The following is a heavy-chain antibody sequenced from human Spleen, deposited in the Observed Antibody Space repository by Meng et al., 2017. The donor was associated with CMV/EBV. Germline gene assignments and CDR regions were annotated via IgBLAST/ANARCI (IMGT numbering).Heavy chain of an antibody. CDR1: GGSFSGYY. Sequence: SETLSLTCAVYGGSFSGYYWSWIRQPPGKGLEWIGYIYYSGSTNYNPSLKSRVTISVDTSKNQFSLKLSSVTAADTAVYYCARALWAATGVVFDYWGQGTLVTVSS. CDR3: ARALWAATGVVFDY. V-gene: IGHV4-59*01. D-gene: IGHD6-13*01. CDR2: IYYSGST. J-gene: IGHJ4*02.